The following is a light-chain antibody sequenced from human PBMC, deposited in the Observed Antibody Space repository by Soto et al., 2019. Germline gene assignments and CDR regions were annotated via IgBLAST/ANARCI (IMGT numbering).Light chain of an antibody. J-gene: IGKJ1*01. CDR3: QKYNSAPWT. CDR1: QGISNY. CDR2: AAS. Sequence: DIQMTQSPSSLSASLGDRVTISCRPSQGISNYLAWYQQKPGKVPKLRIYAASTLQSGVPSRFSGSGSGTDFTLAVSSVQPEDVAIYYCQKYNSAPWTFAQGTKVEIK. V-gene: IGKV1-27*01.